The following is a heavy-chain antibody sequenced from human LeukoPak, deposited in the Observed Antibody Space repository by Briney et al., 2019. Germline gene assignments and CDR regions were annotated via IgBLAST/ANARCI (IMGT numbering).Heavy chain of an antibody. D-gene: IGHD2-15*01. J-gene: IGHJ6*03. CDR2: IKSKTDGGTT. Sequence: GGSLRLSCAASGFIFSNVWMSWVRQAPGKGLEWVGRIKSKTDGGTTDYAAPVKGRFTISRDDSQNTLYLQMNSLKTEDTAVYHCTTTVVSHFYYYYYMDVWGKGTTVTVSS. V-gene: IGHV3-15*01. CDR1: GFIFSNVW. CDR3: TTTVVSHFYYYYYMDV.